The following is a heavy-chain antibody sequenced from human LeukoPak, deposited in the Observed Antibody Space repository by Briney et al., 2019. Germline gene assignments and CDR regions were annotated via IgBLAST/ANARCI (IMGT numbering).Heavy chain of an antibody. J-gene: IGHJ4*02. CDR3: ARDQGGYDSSGYLGY. CDR1: GGSISSGYYY. V-gene: IGHV4-30-4*08. D-gene: IGHD3-22*01. Sequence: SETLSLTCTVSGGSISSGYYYWSWIRQPPGKGLEWIGYIYYSGSTYYNPSLKSRVTISVDTSKNQFSLKLSSVTAADTAVYYCARDQGGYDSSGYLGYWGQGTLVTVSS. CDR2: IYYSGST.